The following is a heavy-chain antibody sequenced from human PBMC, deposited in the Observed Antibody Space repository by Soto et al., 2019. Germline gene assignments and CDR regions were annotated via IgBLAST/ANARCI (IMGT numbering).Heavy chain of an antibody. J-gene: IGHJ4*02. D-gene: IGHD4-17*01. CDR2: IYYSGST. Sequence: SETLSLTCTVSGGSISGSSYYWGWIRQPPGKGLEWIGSIYYSGSTYYNPSLKSRVTISVDTSKNQFSLKLSSVTAADTAVYHCASTVTTGSVNWGQGTLVTVSS. CDR3: ASTVTTGSVN. CDR1: GGSISGSSYY. V-gene: IGHV4-39*01.